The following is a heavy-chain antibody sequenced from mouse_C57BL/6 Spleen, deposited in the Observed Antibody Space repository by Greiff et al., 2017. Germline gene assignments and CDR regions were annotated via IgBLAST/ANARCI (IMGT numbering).Heavy chain of an antibody. CDR2: ISSGGSYT. CDR3: ARRDYDVHYYAMDY. D-gene: IGHD2-4*01. J-gene: IGHJ4*01. Sequence: EVQGVESGGDLVKPGGSLKLSCAASGFTFSSYGMSWVRQTPDKRLEWVATISSGGSYTYYPDSVKGRFTISRDNAKNTLYLQMSSLKSEDTAMYYCARRDYDVHYYAMDYWGQGTSVTVSS. V-gene: IGHV5-6*01. CDR1: GFTFSSYG.